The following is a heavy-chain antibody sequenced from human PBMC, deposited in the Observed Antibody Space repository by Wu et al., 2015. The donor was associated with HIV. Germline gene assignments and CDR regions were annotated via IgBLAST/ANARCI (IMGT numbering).Heavy chain of an antibody. J-gene: IGHJ4*02. CDR2: INPNSGGT. CDR3: ARDKRGYDVLTGYYIYFDY. V-gene: IGHV1-2*02. D-gene: IGHD3-9*01. Sequence: QVQLVQSGAEVKKPGASMKVSCKTSGYTFNDYYIQWVRQAPGQGLEWMGWINPNSGGTNYAQNFEDRVTMTRDTSITTAYMELRSLRSDDTAVYYCARDKRGYDVLTGYYIYFDYWGLGNAGHRLL. CDR1: GYTFNDYY.